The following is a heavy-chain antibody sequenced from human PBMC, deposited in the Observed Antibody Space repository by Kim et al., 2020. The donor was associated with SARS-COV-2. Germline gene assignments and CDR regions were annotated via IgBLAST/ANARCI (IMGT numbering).Heavy chain of an antibody. J-gene: IGHJ4*02. V-gene: IGHV4-30-4*08. Sequence: SETLSLTCSVSGGSISRGEYYWSWIRQAPGKGLEWIGYIYNNETTYYNASLKSRAAISVDTSKNQFSLKLISVTAADTAVYYCGRAYWTLGIDKWGQGTLVTVSS. D-gene: IGHD1-1*01. CDR3: GRAYWTLGIDK. CDR1: GGSISRGEYY. CDR2: IYNNETT.